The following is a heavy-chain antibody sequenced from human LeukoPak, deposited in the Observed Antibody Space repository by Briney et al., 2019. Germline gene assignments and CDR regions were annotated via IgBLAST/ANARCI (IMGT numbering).Heavy chain of an antibody. CDR3: AKLVMNSLFDY. V-gene: IGHV3-23*01. J-gene: IGHJ4*02. CDR1: GFTFSSNA. CDR2: IGSSGTST. D-gene: IGHD2-21*01. Sequence: GGSLRLSCAASGFTFSSNAMSWVRQAPGKGLELVAAIGSSGTSTYYADSVEGRFTISRDNSKNTLYLQMNSLRAEDTAVYYCAKLVMNSLFDYWGQGTLVTVSS.